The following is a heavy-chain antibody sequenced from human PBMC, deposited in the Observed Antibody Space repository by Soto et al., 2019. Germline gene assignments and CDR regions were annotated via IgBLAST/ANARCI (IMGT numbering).Heavy chain of an antibody. J-gene: IGHJ4*02. D-gene: IGHD2-15*01. V-gene: IGHV3-23*01. CDR3: AQAEGFWVPFR. CDR2: ISGSGLIA. CDR1: GFTSGNYA. Sequence: PGGSLRLSCSISGFTSGNYAMNWVRQAPGKGLEWPSVISGSGLIAYYADSVKGRFTVSSDKPKSTVILQLTNLTLEDTAIYYCAQAEGFWVPFRWGQGTLVTVSS.